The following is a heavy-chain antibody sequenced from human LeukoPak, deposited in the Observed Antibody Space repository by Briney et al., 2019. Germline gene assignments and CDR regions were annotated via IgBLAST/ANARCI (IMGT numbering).Heavy chain of an antibody. J-gene: IGHJ5*02. Sequence: GSSVKVSCKASGGILSSYGISRVRWAPGQGPEWMGGIIPVFGTAKYAQKLQGRVTINADEYTTAAYMEVSSLRSEDTAVYYCARETSDSSGYYPWGQGTLVTVSS. V-gene: IGHV1-69*01. CDR2: IIPVFGTA. CDR1: GGILSSYG. CDR3: ARETSDSSGYYP. D-gene: IGHD3-22*01.